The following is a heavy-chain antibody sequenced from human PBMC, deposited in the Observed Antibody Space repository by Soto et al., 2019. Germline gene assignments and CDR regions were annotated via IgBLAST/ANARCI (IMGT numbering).Heavy chain of an antibody. V-gene: IGHV4-61*01. Sequence: PSETLSITCTVSGGSVWSGSYYWSWIRQPPGKGLEWIGYIYYSGSTNYNPSLKSRVTISVDTSKNQFSLKLSSVTAADTAVYYCARDWSIAVAGYNCFDPWGQGTLVTGSS. J-gene: IGHJ5*02. CDR2: IYYSGST. CDR1: GGSVWSGSYY. CDR3: ARDWSIAVAGYNCFDP. D-gene: IGHD6-19*01.